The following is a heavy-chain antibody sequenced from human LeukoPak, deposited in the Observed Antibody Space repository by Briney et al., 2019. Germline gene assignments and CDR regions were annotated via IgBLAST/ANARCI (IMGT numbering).Heavy chain of an antibody. V-gene: IGHV3-7*01. Sequence: GGSLRLSCEASGFTFYTFWMSWVRQAPGKGLEWVANIKQDGSEKYYLESVRGRFSISRDNAKNSLHLQMNRLGAEDTAVYYCARVEDSRYYGRSANDYWGQGTRVIVSS. J-gene: IGHJ4*02. CDR2: IKQDGSEK. D-gene: IGHD3-10*01. CDR3: ARVEDSRYYGRSANDY. CDR1: GFTFYTFW.